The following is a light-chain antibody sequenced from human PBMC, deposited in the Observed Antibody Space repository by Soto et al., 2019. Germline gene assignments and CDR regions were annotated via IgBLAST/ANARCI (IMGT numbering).Light chain of an antibody. CDR2: NTN. Sequence: QTVVTQEPSLNVSPGGTVTLTCASSTGAVTSDYFPNWIQQKPGQTPRSLIYNTNNKYSWTPARFSGYLLVGKAALTLSDVQPEDEADYYCLLYYSGHVRLFGGGTKLTVL. V-gene: IGLV7-43*01. CDR3: LLYYSGHVRL. CDR1: TGAVTSDYF. J-gene: IGLJ2*01.